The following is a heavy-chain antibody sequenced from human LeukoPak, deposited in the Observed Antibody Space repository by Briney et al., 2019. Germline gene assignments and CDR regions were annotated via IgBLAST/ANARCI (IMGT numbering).Heavy chain of an antibody. D-gene: IGHD5-24*01. CDR2: IFANEST. Sequence: SETLSLTCTVSGGSISSGCYYWSWIRQPAGKGLEWMVRIFANESTNCNPSPKRRVTISVHTSQNPFCLEASALTARPRAAYYCARERRWDFDYWGQGTLVTVSS. CDR3: ARERRWDFDY. J-gene: IGHJ4*02. CDR1: GGSISSGCYY. V-gene: IGHV4-61*02.